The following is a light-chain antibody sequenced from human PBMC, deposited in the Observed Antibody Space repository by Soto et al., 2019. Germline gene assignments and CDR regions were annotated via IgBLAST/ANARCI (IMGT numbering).Light chain of an antibody. CDR3: QQSHDLPLT. CDR1: QDIRNS. J-gene: IGKJ4*01. CDR2: DAS. V-gene: IGKV1-33*01. Sequence: DIQMTQSPTSLSASVGDGVTITCQASQDIRNSLNWFQQKPGKAPKLLIYDASSVEAGVPSRFSGAGSGTEFTFTINSLCPEDVATYYCQQSHDLPLTFGGGT.